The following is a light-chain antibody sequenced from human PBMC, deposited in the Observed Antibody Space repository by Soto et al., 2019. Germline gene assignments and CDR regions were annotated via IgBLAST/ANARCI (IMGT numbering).Light chain of an antibody. CDR2: GAS. V-gene: IGKV3-20*01. Sequence: EIVLTQSPGTLSLSPGERATLSCRASQSVSSNYLAWYQQKPGQAPRLLIYGASSRATCIPDRFSGSGSGTDFTLTISRLEPEDFAVYYCQQYVSSPPCTFGQGTKVEIK. CDR1: QSVSSNY. CDR3: QQYVSSPPCT. J-gene: IGKJ1*01.